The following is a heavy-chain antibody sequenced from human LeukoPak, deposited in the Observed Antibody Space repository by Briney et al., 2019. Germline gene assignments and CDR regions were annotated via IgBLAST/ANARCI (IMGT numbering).Heavy chain of an antibody. J-gene: IGHJ4*02. V-gene: IGHV1-2*02. Sequence: ASVKVSCKASGYTFTGYYMHWVRQAPGQGLEWMGWINPNSGGTNYAQKFQGRVTMTRDTSISTAYMELSRLRSDDTAVYYCVRDRDGSYSEYYFDYWGQGTLVTVSS. D-gene: IGHD1-26*01. CDR3: VRDRDGSYSEYYFDY. CDR1: GYTFTGYY. CDR2: INPNSGGT.